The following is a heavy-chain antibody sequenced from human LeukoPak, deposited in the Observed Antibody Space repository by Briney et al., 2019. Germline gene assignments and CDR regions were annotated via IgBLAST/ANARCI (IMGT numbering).Heavy chain of an antibody. J-gene: IGHJ4*02. CDR2: INPNSGGT. V-gene: IGHV1-2*02. D-gene: IGHD5-12*01. Sequence: ASVKVSCTASGYRFTGYYMNCVRQAPGQGLEWMGCINPNSGGTDYAQKFQGRVTMTRDTSISTAYMELSRLTSDDTAVYYFAGLTGYDPCYFDYWGQGTLVAVSS. CDR1: GYRFTGYY. CDR3: AGLTGYDPCYFDY.